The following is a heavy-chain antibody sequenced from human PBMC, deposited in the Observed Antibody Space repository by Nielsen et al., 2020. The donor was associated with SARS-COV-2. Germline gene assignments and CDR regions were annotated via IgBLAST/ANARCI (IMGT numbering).Heavy chain of an antibody. CDR1: EFSFPNYY. CDR2: IDPGAGST. V-gene: IGHV1-46*01. D-gene: IGHD6-19*01. J-gene: IGHJ5*02. Sequence: ASVKVSCKASEFSFPNYYFHWVRQAPAQGPEWMGIIDPGAGSTNYAQKFQGRVTMTRDTSTTTVYMDLSSLRSEDTAVYYCARDSPRLAQALDLWGQGTLVTVSS. CDR3: ARDSPRLAQALDL.